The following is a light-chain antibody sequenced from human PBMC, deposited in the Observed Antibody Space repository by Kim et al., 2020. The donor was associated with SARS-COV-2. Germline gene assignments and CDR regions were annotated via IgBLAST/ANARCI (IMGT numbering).Light chain of an antibody. CDR2: DAS. CDR3: HQSESLPYT. CDR1: QDIKKS. Sequence: SASVGDRITITCQASQDIKKSLNWYQQKPGEAPKLLIYDASNLETGVPSRFSGSGSETDFTFTINSLQPEDIATYFCHQSESLPYTFCQGTKLEI. V-gene: IGKV1-33*01. J-gene: IGKJ2*01.